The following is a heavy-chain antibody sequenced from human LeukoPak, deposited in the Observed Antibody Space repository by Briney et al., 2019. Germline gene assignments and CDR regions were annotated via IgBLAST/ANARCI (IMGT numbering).Heavy chain of an antibody. CDR1: GGSISGSRYY. J-gene: IGHJ4*02. D-gene: IGHD3-10*01. Sequence: SETLSRTCTVSGGSISGSRYYWGWIRQPPGKGLEWIGSIYYSGSPYNTPSLKSRPTISVDTSENQFSLKLNSVTATDTAVYYCARHYGPWGQGTLVTVSS. CDR3: ARHYGP. CDR2: IYYSGSP. V-gene: IGHV4-39*01.